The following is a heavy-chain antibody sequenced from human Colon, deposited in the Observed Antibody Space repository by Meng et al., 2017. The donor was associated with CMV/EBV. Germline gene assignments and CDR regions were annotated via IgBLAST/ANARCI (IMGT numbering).Heavy chain of an antibody. CDR2: INWDGSNL. J-gene: IGHJ5*02. CDR3: VRDRGCDSLRCFSWFLAP. Sequence: GESLKISCKASGFTFDHHTMHWVRQAPGKGLAWVALINWDGSNLFYAYSVSGRFSISRDNSNNSVYLQMNDLRTEDTALYYCVRDRGCDSLRCFSWFLAPWGQGTSVTVSS. D-gene: IGHD3-9*01. CDR1: GFTFDHHT. V-gene: IGHV3-43*01.